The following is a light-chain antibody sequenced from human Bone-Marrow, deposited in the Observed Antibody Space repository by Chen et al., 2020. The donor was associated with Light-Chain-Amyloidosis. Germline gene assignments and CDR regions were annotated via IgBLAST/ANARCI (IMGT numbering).Light chain of an antibody. J-gene: IGKJ1*01. CDR3: QQSYGAPRT. CDR1: QSVSRY. Sequence: DIQMTQSPSSLSASLGDRVTITCRTSQSVSRYVNWYQQTPGKAPKLLLYNASTLQSGVPSRFSGSGGGTEFTLSISSLQPEDFALYYCQQSYGAPRTFGQGTKVEIK. CDR2: NAS. V-gene: IGKV1-39*01.